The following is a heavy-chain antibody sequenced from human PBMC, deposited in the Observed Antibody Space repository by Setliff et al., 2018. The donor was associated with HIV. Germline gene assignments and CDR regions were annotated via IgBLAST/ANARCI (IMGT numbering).Heavy chain of an antibody. J-gene: IGHJ4*02. CDR2: IIPILGIT. CDR3: ARSSYAILTGYYKALEY. CDR1: GGSFSSYG. Sequence: SVKVSCKASGGSFSSYGISWVRQAPGQGLEWMGGIIPILGITNYAQKFQGRVTISADKSTSTVSMELSSLRSGDTAVYHCARSSYAILTGYYKALEYWGQGTLVTVSS. V-gene: IGHV1-69*10. D-gene: IGHD3-9*01.